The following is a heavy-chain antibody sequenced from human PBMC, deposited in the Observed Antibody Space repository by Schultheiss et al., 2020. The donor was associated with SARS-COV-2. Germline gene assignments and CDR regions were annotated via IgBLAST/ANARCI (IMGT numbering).Heavy chain of an antibody. CDR3: ARDPSYYYDSSSDAFDI. V-gene: IGHV3-23*01. CDR2: ISWDGGST. J-gene: IGHJ3*02. Sequence: GGSLRLSCAASGFTFSSYWMSWVRQAPGKGLEWVSLISWDGGSTYYADSVKGRFTISRDNSKNTLYLQMNSLRAEDTAVYYCARDPSYYYDSSSDAFDIWGQGTMVTVSS. D-gene: IGHD3-22*01. CDR1: GFTFSSYW.